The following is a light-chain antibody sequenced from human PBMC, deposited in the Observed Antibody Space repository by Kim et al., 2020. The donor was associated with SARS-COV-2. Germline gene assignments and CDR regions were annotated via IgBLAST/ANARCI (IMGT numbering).Light chain of an antibody. CDR3: QSADSSGTY. CDR2: KDS. J-gene: IGLJ2*01. Sequence: SYELTQPPSVSVSPGQTARITCSGDALPKQYAYWYQQKPGQAPVLVIYKDSERPSGIPERFSGSSSGTTVTLTISGVQAEDEADYYCQSADSSGTYLGGG. V-gene: IGLV3-25*03. CDR1: ALPKQY.